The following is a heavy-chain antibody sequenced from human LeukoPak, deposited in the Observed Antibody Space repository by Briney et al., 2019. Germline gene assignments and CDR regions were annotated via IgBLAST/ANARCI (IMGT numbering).Heavy chain of an antibody. J-gene: IGHJ4*02. CDR1: GFTFSSYS. CDR2: ISSSSSYI. V-gene: IGHV3-21*01. CDR3: AREGPLTGSSFDY. D-gene: IGHD3-9*01. Sequence: GGSLRLSCAASGFTFSSYSMNWVRQAPGKGLEWVSSISSSSSYIYYADSVKGRFTISRDNAKNSLYLQMNSLRAEDTAVYYCAREGPLTGSSFDYWGQGTLVTVSS.